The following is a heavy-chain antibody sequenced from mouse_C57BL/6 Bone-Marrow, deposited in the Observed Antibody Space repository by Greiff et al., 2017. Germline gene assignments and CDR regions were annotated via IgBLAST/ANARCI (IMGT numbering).Heavy chain of an antibody. CDR1: GYTFTDYY. CDR3: ARLEVDGSSGDWYCDV. D-gene: IGHD1-1*01. CDR2: INPNNGGT. V-gene: IGHV1-26*01. J-gene: IGHJ1*03. Sequence: VQLQQSGPELVKPGASVKISCKASGYTFTDYYMNWVKQSHGKSLEWIGDINPNNGGTSYNQKLKGKATLTVDKSSSTAYMELHSLTSADSAVYFCARLEVDGSSGDWYCDVWGTGTTVTVSS.